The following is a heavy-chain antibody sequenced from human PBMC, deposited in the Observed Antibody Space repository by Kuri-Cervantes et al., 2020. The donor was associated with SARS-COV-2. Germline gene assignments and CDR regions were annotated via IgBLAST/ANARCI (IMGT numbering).Heavy chain of an antibody. CDR3: ARGSTTSRYYFDY. J-gene: IGHJ4*02. CDR2: IYYTGGT. V-gene: IGHV4-31*03. D-gene: IGHD2/OR15-2a*01. Sequence: SETLSLTCNVTGDSIGNGKYYWSWIRQRPGKGLEWIGYIYYTGGTYYSPSLNSRVTTSVDTFKNQFSLKMTSLTAADTALYFCARGSTTSRYYFDYWGLGTLVTVSS. CDR1: GDSIGNGKYY.